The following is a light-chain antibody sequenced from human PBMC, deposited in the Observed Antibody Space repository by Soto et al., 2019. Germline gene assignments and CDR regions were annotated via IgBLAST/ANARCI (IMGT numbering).Light chain of an antibody. CDR1: SSDVGAYNF. CDR3: SSYTTGNPRV. V-gene: IGLV2-14*03. Sequence: QSVLTQPASVSGSPGQSITISCTGTSSDVGAYNFVSWYQQHPGKAPKLMIYDVTNRPSGVSSRFSGSKSGNTASLAISGLQAEDEADYNCSSYTTGNPRVFGGGIKLTVL. J-gene: IGLJ2*01. CDR2: DVT.